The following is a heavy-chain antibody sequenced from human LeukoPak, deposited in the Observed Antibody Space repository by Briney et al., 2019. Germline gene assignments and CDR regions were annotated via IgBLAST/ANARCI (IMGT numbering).Heavy chain of an antibody. CDR3: ARRRYHDSSGYYPFDY. Sequence: GESLKISCKGSGCSFSNYWIAWVRQMPGKGLEWMGIIYPGDSDTRYSPSFQGQVTISADKSISTAYLQWSSLRASDTAMYYCARRRYHDSSGYYPFDYWGQGTLVTVSS. CDR2: IYPGDSDT. V-gene: IGHV5-51*01. D-gene: IGHD3-22*01. CDR1: GCSFSNYW. J-gene: IGHJ4*02.